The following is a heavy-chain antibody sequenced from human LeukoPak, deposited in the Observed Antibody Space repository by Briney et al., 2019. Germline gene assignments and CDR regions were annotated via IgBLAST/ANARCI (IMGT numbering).Heavy chain of an antibody. J-gene: IGHJ4*02. D-gene: IGHD5-18*01. Sequence: PGGSLRLSCAASGFTFDDYGMSWVRQAPGKGLEWVSTISGSGRSTYYADSVKGRFTNSRDNSKNTLYLQMNSLRAEDTALYYCATNVDTSDDYWGQGTLVTVSS. CDR3: ATNVDTSDDY. CDR1: GFTFDDYG. CDR2: ISGSGRST. V-gene: IGHV3-23*01.